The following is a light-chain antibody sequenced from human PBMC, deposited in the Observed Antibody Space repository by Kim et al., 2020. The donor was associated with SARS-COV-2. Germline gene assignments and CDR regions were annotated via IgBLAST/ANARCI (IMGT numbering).Light chain of an antibody. Sequence: SVSQGQTASITCSGDKLGDKYACWYQQKPGQSPVLVIYQDSKRPSGIPERFSGSNSGNTATLTIGGTQAMDEADYYCQAWDSSTWVFGGGTQLTVL. J-gene: IGLJ2*01. CDR3: QAWDSSTWV. V-gene: IGLV3-1*01. CDR1: KLGDKY. CDR2: QDS.